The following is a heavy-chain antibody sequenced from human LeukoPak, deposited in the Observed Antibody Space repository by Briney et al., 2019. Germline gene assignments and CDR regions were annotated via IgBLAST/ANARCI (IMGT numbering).Heavy chain of an antibody. V-gene: IGHV3-66*01. CDR3: ARDLGYSSDY. Sequence: GWSLRLSCAASGFIVSSNYMSWVRQAPGKGLEWVAVIYNGGITYADSVKGRFTISRDSSENTVYLQMNSLRAEDTAVYYCARDLGYSSDYWGQGTLVTVSS. J-gene: IGHJ4*02. CDR1: GFIVSSNY. CDR2: IYNGGIT. D-gene: IGHD6-13*01.